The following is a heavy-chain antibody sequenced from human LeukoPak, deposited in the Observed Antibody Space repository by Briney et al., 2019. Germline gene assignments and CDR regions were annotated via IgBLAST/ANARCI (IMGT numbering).Heavy chain of an antibody. D-gene: IGHD1-1*01. Sequence: GGSLRLSCAASGVTFSSYAMSWVRQAPGKGLEWVSAISGSGGSTYYADSVKGRFTISRDNSKNTLYLQMNSLRAEDTAVYYCAKENGIGYYYGMDVWGQGTTVTVSS. CDR2: ISGSGGST. V-gene: IGHV3-23*01. J-gene: IGHJ6*02. CDR3: AKENGIGYYYGMDV. CDR1: GVTFSSYA.